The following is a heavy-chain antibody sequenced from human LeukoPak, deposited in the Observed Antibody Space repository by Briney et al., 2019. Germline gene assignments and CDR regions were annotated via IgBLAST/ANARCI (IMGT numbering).Heavy chain of an antibody. J-gene: IGHJ5*02. V-gene: IGHV3-21*01. CDR1: GFTFSSYS. D-gene: IGHD5-18*01. CDR2: ISSSSSYI. CDR3: ARGTVGYSYGFS. Sequence: PGGSLRLSCAASGFTFSSYSMNWVRQAPGKGLEWVSSISSSSSYIYYADSVKGRFTISRDNAKNSLYLQMNSLRAEDSAVYYCARGTVGYSYGFSWGQGTLVTVSS.